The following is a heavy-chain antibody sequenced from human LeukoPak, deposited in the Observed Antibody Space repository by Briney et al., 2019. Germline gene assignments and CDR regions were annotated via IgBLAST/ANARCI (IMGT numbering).Heavy chain of an antibody. Sequence: PGGSLRLSCAASGFTFSSYGMHWVRQAPGKGLEWVAVISYDGSNKYYADSVKGRFTISRDNSKNTLYLQMNSLRAEDTAVYYCAKGGVTSWFAVEYFQHWGQGTLVTVSS. CDR3: AKGGVTSWFAVEYFQH. CDR2: ISYDGSNK. D-gene: IGHD3-10*01. J-gene: IGHJ1*01. CDR1: GFTFSSYG. V-gene: IGHV3-30*18.